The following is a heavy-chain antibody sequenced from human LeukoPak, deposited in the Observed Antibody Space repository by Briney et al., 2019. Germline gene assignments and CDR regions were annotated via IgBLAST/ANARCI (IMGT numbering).Heavy chain of an antibody. Sequence: GASVKVSCKASGYTFTGYYMYWVRQAPGQGLEWMGWINPNSGGTNYAQKFQGRVTMTRDTSISTAYMELSRLRSDDTAVYYCTRPYYDFWSGYADNWFDPWGQGTLVTVFS. CDR3: TRPYYDFWSGYADNWFDP. J-gene: IGHJ5*02. V-gene: IGHV1-2*02. CDR2: INPNSGGT. CDR1: GYTFTGYY. D-gene: IGHD3-3*01.